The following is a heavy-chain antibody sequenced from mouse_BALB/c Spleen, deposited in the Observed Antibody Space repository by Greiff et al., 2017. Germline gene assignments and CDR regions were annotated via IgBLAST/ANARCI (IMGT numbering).Heavy chain of an antibody. V-gene: IGHV3-2*02. D-gene: IGHD1-1*01. CDR2: ISYSGST. Sequence: VQLQESGPGLVKPSQSLSLTCTVTGYSITSDYAWNWIRQFPGNKLEWMGYISYSGSTSYNPSLKSRISITRDTSKNQFFLQLNSVTTEDTATYYCARSVYYYGSSYEFAYWGQGTLVTVSA. CDR1: GYSITSDYA. J-gene: IGHJ3*01. CDR3: ARSVYYYGSSYEFAY.